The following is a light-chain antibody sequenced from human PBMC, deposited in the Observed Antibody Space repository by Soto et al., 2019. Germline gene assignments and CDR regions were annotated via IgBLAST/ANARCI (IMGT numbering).Light chain of an antibody. CDR2: EVT. J-gene: IGLJ2*01. CDR1: STDIGGYDY. CDR3: SSFTLRTTVI. V-gene: IGLV2-14*01. Sequence: ALTQPASVSGSPGQSITISCTGTSTDIGGYDYVSWYQQYPGKAPKLMISEVTNRPSGVSERFSGSKSGNTASLTISGLQPEDEADYYCSSFTLRTTVIFGGGTQLTVL.